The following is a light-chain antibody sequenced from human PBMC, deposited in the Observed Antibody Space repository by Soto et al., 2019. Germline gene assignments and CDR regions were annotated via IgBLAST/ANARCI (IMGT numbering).Light chain of an antibody. CDR2: GVS. J-gene: IGLJ2*01. CDR3: NSYRSSITPVV. CDR1: SSDIGGYNY. Sequence: SALTQPASVSGSPGQSITISCTGTSSDIGGYNYVSWYQQHPGKAPKLMIYGVSNRPSGVSGRFSGSKSGNTASLTISGLQAEDEADYYCNSYRSSITPVVFGGGTKLTVL. V-gene: IGLV2-14*01.